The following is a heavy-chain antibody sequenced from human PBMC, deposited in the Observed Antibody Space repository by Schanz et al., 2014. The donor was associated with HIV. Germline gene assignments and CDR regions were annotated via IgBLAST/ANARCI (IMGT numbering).Heavy chain of an antibody. CDR3: VRGAIWEWDQPDFDS. D-gene: IGHD2-15*01. V-gene: IGHV3-30-3*01. Sequence: ESGGGVVQPGRSRRLSCAVSGFSFSNYAMHWVRQAPGKGLDWVAVISFDGNNKYYADSVKGRFTFSRDNSKNTIYLQMNSLRPEDTAVYYCVRGAIWEWDQPDFDSWGQGTLVSVSS. CDR2: ISFDGNNK. J-gene: IGHJ4*02. CDR1: GFSFSNYA.